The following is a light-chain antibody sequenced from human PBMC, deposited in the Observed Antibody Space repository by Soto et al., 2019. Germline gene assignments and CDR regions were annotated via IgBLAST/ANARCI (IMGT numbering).Light chain of an antibody. CDR1: SSDVGSYNL. V-gene: IGLV2-23*02. Sequence: QSALTQPASVSGSPGQSITISCTGTSSDVGSYNLVSWYQQHPGKAPKLMIYEVSKRPSGVSNRFSGSKSGNMASLTISGLQAEDEADYYCCSYAGRVFGGGTKLTVL. CDR3: CSYAGRV. J-gene: IGLJ2*01. CDR2: EVS.